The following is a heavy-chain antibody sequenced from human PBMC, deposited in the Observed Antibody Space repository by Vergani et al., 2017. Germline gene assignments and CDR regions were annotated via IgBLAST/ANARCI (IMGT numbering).Heavy chain of an antibody. J-gene: IGHJ4*02. D-gene: IGHD4-17*01. CDR1: GGTFSSYT. Sequence: QVQLVQSGAEVKKPGSSVKVSCKASGGTFSSYTISWVRQAPGQGLEWMGRIIPILGIANYAQKFQGRVTITADKSTSTAYMELSSLRSEDTAVYYCARDQGTTVTNDYWGQGTLVTVSS. CDR2: IIPILGIA. V-gene: IGHV1-69*08. CDR3: ARDQGTTVTNDY.